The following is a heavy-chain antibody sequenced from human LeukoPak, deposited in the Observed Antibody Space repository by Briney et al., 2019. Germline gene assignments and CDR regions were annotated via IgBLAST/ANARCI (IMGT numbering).Heavy chain of an antibody. V-gene: IGHV3-7*01. D-gene: IGHD1-26*01. CDR1: GFTFSYYW. J-gene: IGHJ4*02. CDR2: INQDGSEK. CDR3: ARDLVDSGSPSPPGF. Sequence: GGSLRLSCAASGFTFSYYWMTWVRQAPGKGLEWVANINQDGSEKYYVDSVKGRFTISRDNAKNSLCLQMNSLRAEDTAVYYCARDLVDSGSPSPPGFWGQGTLVTVSS.